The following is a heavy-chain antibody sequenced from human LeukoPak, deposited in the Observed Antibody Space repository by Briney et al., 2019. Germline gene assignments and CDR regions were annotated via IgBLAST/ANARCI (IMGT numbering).Heavy chain of an antibody. Sequence: GASVKVSCKASGYTFTSYDINWVRQAPGQGLEWMGWMNPNSGNTGYAQKFQGRVTMTRSTSINTAYMELSSLRSEDTAVYYCARGQVLQHCSDGSCYHLDSWGQGTLVTVSS. D-gene: IGHD2-15*01. CDR3: ARGQVLQHCSDGSCYHLDS. CDR1: GYTFTSYD. J-gene: IGHJ4*02. CDR2: MNPNSGNT. V-gene: IGHV1-8*01.